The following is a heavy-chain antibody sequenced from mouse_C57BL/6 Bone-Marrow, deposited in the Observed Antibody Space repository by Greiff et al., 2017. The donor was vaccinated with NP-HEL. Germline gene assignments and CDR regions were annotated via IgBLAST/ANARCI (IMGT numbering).Heavy chain of an antibody. J-gene: IGHJ4*01. V-gene: IGHV5-17*01. Sequence: EVKLMESGGGLVKPGGSLKLSCAASGFTFSDYGMHWVRQAPEKGLEWVAYISSGSSTIYYADTVKGRFTISRDNAKNILFLQMTSLRSEDTAMYYCASPHSYYAMDYWGQGTSVTVSS. CDR3: ASPHSYYAMDY. CDR2: ISSGSSTI. CDR1: GFTFSDYG.